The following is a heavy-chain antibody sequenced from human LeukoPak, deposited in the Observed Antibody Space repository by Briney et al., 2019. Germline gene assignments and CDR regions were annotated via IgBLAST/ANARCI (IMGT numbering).Heavy chain of an antibody. J-gene: IGHJ4*02. CDR1: RYTFTKYC. Sequence: GGSVKVSCKASRYTFTKYCLHWVRQAPGQGLEWMGWINPNSGGTKPAQKFLGRVTMTRDTSISTAYMELTRLTYDDTAVYYCARDQATVATPWVDYWGQGTLVTVSS. CDR2: INPNSGGT. D-gene: IGHD4-17*01. V-gene: IGHV1-2*02. CDR3: ARDQATVATPWVDY.